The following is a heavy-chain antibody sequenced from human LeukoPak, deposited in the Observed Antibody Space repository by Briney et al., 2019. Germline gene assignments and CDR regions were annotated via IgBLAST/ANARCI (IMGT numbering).Heavy chain of an antibody. CDR2: IIAILDTA. D-gene: IGHD5-12*01. Sequence: SVTVSFKASVGSFSYYSISWVRQAPGQGLEWMGRIIAILDTAHYAQKFQGRFTITADKSTTTVYMELSSLRSDDTAVYYCVRSGYDYDWFDPWGQGTLVTVSS. CDR3: VRSGYDYDWFDP. J-gene: IGHJ5*02. V-gene: IGHV1-69*08. CDR1: VGSFSYYS.